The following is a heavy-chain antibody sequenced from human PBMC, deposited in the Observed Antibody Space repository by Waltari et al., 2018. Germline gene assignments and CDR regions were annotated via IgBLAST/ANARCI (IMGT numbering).Heavy chain of an antibody. CDR1: GFTFSSYA. Sequence: EVQLLESGGGLVQPGGSLRLSCAASGFTFSSYAMSWVRQAPGKGLEWVSAISGSGGSTYYADSVKGRFTISRDNSTNTLYLQMNSLRAEDTAVYYCAKVQIVVVPASDAFDIWGQGTMVTVSS. CDR3: AKVQIVVVPASDAFDI. V-gene: IGHV3-23*01. D-gene: IGHD2-2*01. J-gene: IGHJ3*02. CDR2: ISGSGGST.